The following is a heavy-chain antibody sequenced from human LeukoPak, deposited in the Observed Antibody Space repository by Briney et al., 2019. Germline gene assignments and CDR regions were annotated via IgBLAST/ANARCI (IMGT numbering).Heavy chain of an antibody. CDR3: AKPTMVRGALDAFDI. J-gene: IGHJ3*02. Sequence: GGSLRLSCAASGFTFSSYGMHWVRQAPGKGLEWVAVISYDGSNKYYADSVKGRFTISRDNSKNTLYLQMNSLRAEDTAVYYCAKPTMVRGALDAFDIWGQGTMVTVSS. CDR1: GFTFSSYG. D-gene: IGHD3-10*01. V-gene: IGHV3-30*18. CDR2: ISYDGSNK.